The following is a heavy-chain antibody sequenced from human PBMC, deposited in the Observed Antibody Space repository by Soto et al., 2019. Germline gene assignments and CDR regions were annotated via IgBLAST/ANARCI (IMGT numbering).Heavy chain of an antibody. Sequence: PGGSLSLSCAASGFTFSSYSMNWVRQAPGKGLEWVSSISSSSSYIYYADSVKGRFTISRDNAKNSLYLQMNSLRAEDTAVYYCVRAEPIVVVPAADWFDPWGQGTLVTVSS. CDR2: ISSSSSYI. CDR1: GFTFSSYS. V-gene: IGHV3-21*01. D-gene: IGHD2-2*01. CDR3: VRAEPIVVVPAADWFDP. J-gene: IGHJ5*02.